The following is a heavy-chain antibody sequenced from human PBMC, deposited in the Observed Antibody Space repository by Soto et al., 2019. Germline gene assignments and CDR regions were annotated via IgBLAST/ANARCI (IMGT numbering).Heavy chain of an antibody. D-gene: IGHD6-19*01. CDR1: GPTLTSYA. Sequence: SSVKIACRASGPTLTSYASSCLRQAPRQALERIEGVMPIVGTANYAQKFQGRVTIMADESTSTAYMELSSLRSEDTAVYYCARAAGGAVAAEPGIGMDVWGQGTMVTVSS. CDR2: VMPIVGTA. CDR3: ARAAGGAVAAEPGIGMDV. J-gene: IGHJ6*02. V-gene: IGHV1-69*13.